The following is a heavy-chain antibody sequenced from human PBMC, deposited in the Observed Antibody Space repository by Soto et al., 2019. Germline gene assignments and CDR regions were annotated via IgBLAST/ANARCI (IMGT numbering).Heavy chain of an antibody. CDR1: GFTFSDSA. Sequence: EVQLVESWGGMVKPGGSLRLSCVASGFTFSDSAMNWVRQAPGKGLEWVSSITHSSRFISYSDSVKGRFTISRDNAQNSVYLELNSLKPEDTAVYYCARGGGSLSYWGQGTLVTVSS. V-gene: IGHV3-21*01. D-gene: IGHD1-26*01. J-gene: IGHJ4*02. CDR3: ARGGGSLSY. CDR2: ITHSSRFI.